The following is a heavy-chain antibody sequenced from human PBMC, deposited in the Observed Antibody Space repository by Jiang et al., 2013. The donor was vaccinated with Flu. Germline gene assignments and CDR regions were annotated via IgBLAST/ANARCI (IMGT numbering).Heavy chain of an antibody. CDR3: ARAYCGGDCYPDYNWFDP. Sequence: KPTQTLTLTCTFSGFSLSTSGVGVGWIRQPPGKALEWLALIYWNDDKRYSPSLKSRLTITKDTSKNQVVLTMTNMDPVDTATYYCARAYCGGDCYPDYNWFDPWAREPWSPSPQ. D-gene: IGHD2-21*02. CDR1: GFSLSTSGVG. J-gene: IGHJ5*02. V-gene: IGHV2-5*01. CDR2: IYWNDDK.